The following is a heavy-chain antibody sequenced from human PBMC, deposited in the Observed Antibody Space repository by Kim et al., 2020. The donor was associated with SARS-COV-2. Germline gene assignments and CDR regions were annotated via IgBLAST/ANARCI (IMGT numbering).Heavy chain of an antibody. V-gene: IGHV4-34*01. J-gene: IGHJ3*02. CDR2: INHSGST. Sequence: SETLSRTCAVYGGSFSGYYWSWIRQPPGKGLEWIGEINHSGSTNYNPSLKSRVTISVDTSKNQFSLKLSSVTAADTAVYYCAPLGRGATKRHAFDIWGRGTMVTVSS. D-gene: IGHD1-26*01. CDR1: GGSFSGYY. CDR3: APLGRGATKRHAFDI.